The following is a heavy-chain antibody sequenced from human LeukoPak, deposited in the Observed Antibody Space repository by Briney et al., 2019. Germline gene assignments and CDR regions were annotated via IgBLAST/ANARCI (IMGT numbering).Heavy chain of an antibody. CDR3: ARRPGIAVAEYYLDY. J-gene: IGHJ4*02. CDR1: GGSISSSSYY. D-gene: IGHD6-19*01. CDR2: IYYSGST. Sequence: SETLSLTCTVSGGSISSSSYYWGWIRQPPGKGLEWIGGIYYSGSTYYNPSLKSRVSISVDTSKNQFSLKLSSVTAADTAVYYCARRPGIAVAEYYLDYWGQGTPVTVSS. V-gene: IGHV4-39*01.